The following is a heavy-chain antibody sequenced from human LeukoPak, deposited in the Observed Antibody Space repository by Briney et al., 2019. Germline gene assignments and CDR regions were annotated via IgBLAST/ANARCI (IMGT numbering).Heavy chain of an antibody. CDR1: GYTFTGYY. Sequence: ASVKVSCKASGYTFTGYYMHWVRQAPGQGLEWMGWINPYSGGTKYAQKFQGRVTMTRDTSISTAYMELSRLRSDDTAVYFCARGADYYDSSGYPDYWGQGTLVTVSS. CDR2: INPYSGGT. V-gene: IGHV1-2*02. J-gene: IGHJ4*02. D-gene: IGHD3-22*01. CDR3: ARGADYYDSSGYPDY.